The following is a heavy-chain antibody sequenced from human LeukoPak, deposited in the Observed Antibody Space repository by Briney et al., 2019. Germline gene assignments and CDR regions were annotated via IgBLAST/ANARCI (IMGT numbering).Heavy chain of an antibody. CDR2: ISGYNGET. CDR1: GYDFKTYA. D-gene: IGHD6-13*01. V-gene: IGHV1-18*01. CDR3: ARGGGHTRSWRSFDL. J-gene: IGHJ4*02. Sequence: ASVKVSCKSSGYDFKTYAVSWVRQAPGQGLEWMGWISGYNGETDYPPNFQDRVTMTTDTSTSTAYIELRSLSLDDTAVYYCARGGGHTRSWRSFDLWGQGTLVIVSS.